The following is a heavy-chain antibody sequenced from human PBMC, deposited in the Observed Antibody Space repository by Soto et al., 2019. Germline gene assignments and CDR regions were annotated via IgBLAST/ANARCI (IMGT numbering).Heavy chain of an antibody. CDR2: IIPIFRTT. CDR1: GGTFSTYT. CDR3: ASRYCRGGSCYIGYFDY. V-gene: IGHV1-69*12. J-gene: IGHJ4*01. D-gene: IGHD2-15*01. Sequence: QVQLVQSGAEVKKPGSSVKVSCKASGGTFSTYTISWVRQAPGQGLEWVGGIIPIFRTTHYAQKFQGRVTISADESTSTADMELSSLRSEDTAMYYCASRYCRGGSCYIGYFDYWGQGTLVTVSS.